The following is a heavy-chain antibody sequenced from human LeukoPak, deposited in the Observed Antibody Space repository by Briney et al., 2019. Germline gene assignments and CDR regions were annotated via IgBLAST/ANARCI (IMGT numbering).Heavy chain of an antibody. J-gene: IGHJ5*02. CDR3: ARALNLLWFGELLSDGGLDP. CDR1: GYTFIDYY. Sequence: ASVKVSCKASGYTFIDYYMHWVRQAPGQGLEWMGIINPRGGSTTYAQNFQGRVTMTRDTSTSTLYMELSSLTYEDTAVYYCARALNLLWFGELLSDGGLDPWGQGTLVTVSS. CDR2: INPRGGST. D-gene: IGHD3-10*01. V-gene: IGHV1-46*01.